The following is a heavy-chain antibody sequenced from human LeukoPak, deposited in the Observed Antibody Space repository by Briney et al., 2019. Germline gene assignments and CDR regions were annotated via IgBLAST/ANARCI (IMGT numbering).Heavy chain of an antibody. CDR3: ATFGYCSSTSCWTAGNFDY. CDR1: GFTFSSYA. V-gene: IGHV3-23*01. CDR2: ISGSGGST. D-gene: IGHD2-2*03. J-gene: IGHJ4*02. Sequence: GGSLRLSCAASGFTFSSYAMSWVRQAPGKGLEWVSAISGSGGSTYYADSVKGRFTIYRENSKNKLYLQMNSLRAEDTAVYYCATFGYCSSTSCWTAGNFDYWGQGTLVTVSS.